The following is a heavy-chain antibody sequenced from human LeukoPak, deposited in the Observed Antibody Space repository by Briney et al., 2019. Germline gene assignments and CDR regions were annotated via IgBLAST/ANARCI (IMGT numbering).Heavy chain of an antibody. V-gene: IGHV1-18*01. CDR2: ISAYNGNT. Sequence: ASVKVSCKASGYTFTSYGISWVRQAPGQGLEWMGWISAYNGNTNYAQTRQGRVTMTTDTSTSTAYMELRTLRSDDTAVYYCARDPYYYDSSGYRGFDYWGQGTLVTVSS. J-gene: IGHJ4*02. CDR1: GYTFTSYG. D-gene: IGHD3-22*01. CDR3: ARDPYYYDSSGYRGFDY.